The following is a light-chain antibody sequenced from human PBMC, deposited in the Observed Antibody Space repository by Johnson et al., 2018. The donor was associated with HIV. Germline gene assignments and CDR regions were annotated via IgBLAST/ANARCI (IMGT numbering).Light chain of an antibody. CDR1: SSNIGNNY. CDR2: EDN. V-gene: IGLV1-51*02. CDR3: GTWDSSLGGV. Sequence: QSVLTQPPSASGTPGQKVTISCSGSSSNIGNNYVSWYQQLPGTAPKLLIYEDNKRPSGITDRFSGSKSGTSATLGITGLQTGDEADYYCGTWDSSLGGVFGTGTKVTVL. J-gene: IGLJ1*01.